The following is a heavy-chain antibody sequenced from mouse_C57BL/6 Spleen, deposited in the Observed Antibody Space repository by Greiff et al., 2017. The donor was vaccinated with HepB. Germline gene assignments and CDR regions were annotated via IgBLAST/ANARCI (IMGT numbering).Heavy chain of an antibody. D-gene: IGHD1-1*01. CDR1: GYSFTGYF. V-gene: IGHV1-20*01. CDR3: ARDITTVVAPNYAMDY. CDR2: INPYNGDT. J-gene: IGHJ4*01. Sequence: EVQLVESGPELVKPGDSVKISCKASGYSFTGYFMNWVMQSHGKSLEWIGRINPYNGDTFYNQKFKGKATLTVDKSSSTAHMELRSLTSEDSAVYYCARDITTVVAPNYAMDYWGQGTSVTVSS.